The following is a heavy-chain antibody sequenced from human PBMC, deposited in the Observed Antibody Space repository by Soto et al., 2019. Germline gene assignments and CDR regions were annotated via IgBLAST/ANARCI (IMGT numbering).Heavy chain of an antibody. CDR3: ASLGPWFGEPWRGQDFDF. V-gene: IGHV1-46*03. D-gene: IGHD3-10*01. CDR1: GYSVTSYY. J-gene: IGHJ4*02. Sequence: QVQLVQSGAEVRKPGASVKVSCKAYGYSVTSYYIHWVRQAPGQGLEWMGIINPSGDATNYAQRFQGRGTMTRDTSTNTIYLGLSSLRSEDTAVYFCASLGPWFGEPWRGQDFDFWCQGTLVTVSS. CDR2: INPSGDAT.